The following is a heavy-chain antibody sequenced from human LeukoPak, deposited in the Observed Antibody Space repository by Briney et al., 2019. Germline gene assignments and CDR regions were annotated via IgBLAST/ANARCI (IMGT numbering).Heavy chain of an antibody. CDR1: GLSFSDSY. J-gene: IGHJ4*01. CDR2: ISGMGHDI. V-gene: IGHV3-11*01. Sequence: GGSLRLSCVVSGLSFSDSYMTWIRQTPGMGLESLAYISGMGHDIYYADSVKGRFTISRDNAKNSLYLQMNSLRPEDTALYYCSTGPRSLPYWGPGTLVTVPS. CDR3: STGPRSLPY. D-gene: IGHD4-23*01.